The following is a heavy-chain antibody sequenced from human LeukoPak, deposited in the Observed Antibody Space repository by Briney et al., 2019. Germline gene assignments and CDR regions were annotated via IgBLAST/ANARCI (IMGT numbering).Heavy chain of an antibody. CDR1: GGSFSGYY. Sequence: PSETLSLTCAVYGGSFSGYYWSWIRQPPGKGLEWIGSIYYSGSTYYNPSLKSRVTISVDTSKNQFSLKLSSVTAADTAVYYCARQDWYFDLWGRGTLVTVSS. V-gene: IGHV4-34*01. CDR3: ARQDWYFDL. CDR2: IYYSGST. J-gene: IGHJ2*01.